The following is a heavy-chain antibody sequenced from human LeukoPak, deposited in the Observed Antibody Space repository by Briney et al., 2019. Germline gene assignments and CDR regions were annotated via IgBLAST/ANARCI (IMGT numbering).Heavy chain of an antibody. J-gene: IGHJ6*03. CDR3: ARAGPRSGSYYYYYYYMDV. CDR1: GFTFSSYG. CDR2: ISSSGSTI. V-gene: IGHV3-48*04. D-gene: IGHD3-10*01. Sequence: GGSLRLSCAASGFTFSSYGMNWVRQAPGKGLEWVSYISSSGSTIYYADSVKGRFTISRDNAKNSLYLQMNSLRAEDTAVYYCARAGPRSGSYYYYYYYMDVWGKGTTVTISS.